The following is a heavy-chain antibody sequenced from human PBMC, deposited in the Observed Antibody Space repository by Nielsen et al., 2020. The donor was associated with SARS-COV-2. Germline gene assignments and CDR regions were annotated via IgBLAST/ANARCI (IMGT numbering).Heavy chain of an antibody. CDR1: GYTFTSYT. CDR2: INAGNGDT. V-gene: IGHV1-3*01. J-gene: IGHJ4*02. CDR3: ARGGGRYWEATYFDY. D-gene: IGHD3-10*01. Sequence: ASVKVSCKASGYTFTSYTMHWVRQAPGQRLEWMGWINAGNGDTKYSQMFQGRVTITRDTSASTAYMELSSLRSEDTAVYYCARGGGRYWEATYFDYWGQGTLVTVSS.